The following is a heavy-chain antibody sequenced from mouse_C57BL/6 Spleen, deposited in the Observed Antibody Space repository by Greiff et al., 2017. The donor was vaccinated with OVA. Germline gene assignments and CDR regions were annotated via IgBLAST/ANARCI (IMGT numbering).Heavy chain of an antibody. V-gene: IGHV1-69*01. CDR3: ARGGTAQDYYFDY. CDR1: GYTFTSYW. J-gene: IGHJ2*01. D-gene: IGHD3-2*02. CDR2: IDPSDSYT. Sequence: QVQLQQPGAELVMPGASVKLSRKASGYTFTSYWMHWVKQRPGQGLEWIGEIDPSDSYTNYNQKFKGKSTLTVDKSSSTAYMQLSSLTSEDSAVYYCARGGTAQDYYFDYWGQGTTLTVSS.